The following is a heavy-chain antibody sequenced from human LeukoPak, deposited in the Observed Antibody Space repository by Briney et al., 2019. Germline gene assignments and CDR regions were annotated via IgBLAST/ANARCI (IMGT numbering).Heavy chain of an antibody. CDR1: GFTLSDYY. CDR2: ISGSGGST. V-gene: IGHV3-23*01. J-gene: IGHJ4*02. Sequence: PGGSLRLSCAASGFTLSDYYMSWIRQAPGKGLEWVSAISGSGGSTYYADSVKGRFTISRDNSKNTLYLQMNSLRAEDTAVYYCAKDPPSAMADYWGQGTLVTVSS. D-gene: IGHD5-18*01. CDR3: AKDPPSAMADY.